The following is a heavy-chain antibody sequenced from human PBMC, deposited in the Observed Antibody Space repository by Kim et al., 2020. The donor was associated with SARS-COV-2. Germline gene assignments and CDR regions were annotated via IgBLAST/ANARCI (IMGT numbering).Heavy chain of an antibody. CDR3: ARDSQQDYYGSGSYWGY. CDR2: INPSGGST. CDR1: GYTFTSYY. Sequence: ASVKVSCKASGYTFTSYYMHWVRQAPGQGLEWMGIINPSGGSTSYAQKFQGRVTMTRDTSTSTVYMELSSLRSEDTAVYYCARDSQQDYYGSGSYWGYWGQGTLVTVSS. V-gene: IGHV1-46*01. D-gene: IGHD3-10*01. J-gene: IGHJ4*02.